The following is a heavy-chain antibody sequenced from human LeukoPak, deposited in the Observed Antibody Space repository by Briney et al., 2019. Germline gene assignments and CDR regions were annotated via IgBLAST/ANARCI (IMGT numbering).Heavy chain of an antibody. CDR2: FDPEDGET. CDR3: ATAPNSGSYLAVELEY. J-gene: IGHJ4*02. CDR1: GYTLTELS. Sequence: ASVKVSCKVSGYTLTELSMHGVRQAPGKGLEWVGGFDPEDGETIYAQKFQGRVTMTEDTSTDTAYMELRSLRSEDTAVYYCATAPNSGSYLAVELEYWGQGTLVTVSS. D-gene: IGHD1-26*01. V-gene: IGHV1-24*01.